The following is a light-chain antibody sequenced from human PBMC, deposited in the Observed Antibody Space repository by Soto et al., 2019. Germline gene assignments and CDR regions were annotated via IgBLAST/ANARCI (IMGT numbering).Light chain of an antibody. J-gene: IGLJ1*01. CDR2: EVS. V-gene: IGLV2-14*01. Sequence: QSALTQPASVSGSRGQSITISCTGTSSDVGGYNYVSWYQQHPGKVPKLMIYEVSNRPSGVSNRFSGSKSGNTASLTISGLQAEDEADYYCSSYTSSSTLLYVFGTGTKLTVL. CDR3: SSYTSSSTLLYV. CDR1: SSDVGGYNY.